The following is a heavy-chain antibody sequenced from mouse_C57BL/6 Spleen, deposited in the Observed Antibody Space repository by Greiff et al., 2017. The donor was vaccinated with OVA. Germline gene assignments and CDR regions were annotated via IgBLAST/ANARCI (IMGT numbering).Heavy chain of an antibody. Sequence: VQLQQSGPELVKPGASVKISCKASGYTFTDYYMNWVKQSHGKSLEWIGDINPNNGGTSYNQKFKGKATLTVDKSSSTAYMELRSLTSEDSAVYYCARSYGKEDFDYWGQGTTLTVSS. V-gene: IGHV1-26*01. CDR1: GYTFTDYY. CDR3: ARSYGKEDFDY. CDR2: INPNNGGT. D-gene: IGHD2-1*01. J-gene: IGHJ2*01.